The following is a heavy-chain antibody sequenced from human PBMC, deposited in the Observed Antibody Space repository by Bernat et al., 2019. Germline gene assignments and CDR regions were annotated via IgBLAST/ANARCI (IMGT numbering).Heavy chain of an antibody. CDR3: ARLAGRDYFDY. J-gene: IGHJ4*02. V-gene: IGHV4-39*01. CDR2: IYYSGST. D-gene: IGHD3-10*01. Sequence: QLQLQESGPGLVKPSETLSLTCTVSGGSISSSSYYWGWIRQPPGKGLEWIGSIYYSGSTYYNPSLKSRVTISVDTSKNQFSLKLSSVTAADTAGYYCARLAGRDYFDYWGQGTLVTVSS. CDR1: GGSISSSSYY.